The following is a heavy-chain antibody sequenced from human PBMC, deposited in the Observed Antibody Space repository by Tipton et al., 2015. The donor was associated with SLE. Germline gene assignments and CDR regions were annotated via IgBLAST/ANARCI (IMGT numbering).Heavy chain of an antibody. J-gene: IGHJ4*02. Sequence: TLSLTCTVSGGSISSYYWSWIRQPPGKGLEWMGSILYSGSSNYNPSLKSRVTISVDTSKNQFSLEVRSVTAADTAVYYCVRLRSKVLIDYWGQGTLVTVSS. CDR2: ILYSGSS. CDR3: VRLRSKVLIDY. D-gene: IGHD2-8*01. CDR1: GGSISSYY. V-gene: IGHV4-59*12.